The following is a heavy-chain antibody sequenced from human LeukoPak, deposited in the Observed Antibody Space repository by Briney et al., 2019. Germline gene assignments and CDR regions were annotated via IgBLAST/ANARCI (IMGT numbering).Heavy chain of an antibody. CDR3: AKVVTPNGYSSGWIDY. CDR1: GFTFSSYA. CDR2: ISGSGGST. D-gene: IGHD6-19*01. Sequence: GGSLRLSCAASGFTFSSYAMSWVRQAPGKGLEWVSAISGSGGSTYYADSVKGRFTISRDNSKNTLYLQMNSLRAEDTAVYYCAKVVTPNGYSSGWIDYWGQGTLVTVSS. V-gene: IGHV3-23*01. J-gene: IGHJ4*02.